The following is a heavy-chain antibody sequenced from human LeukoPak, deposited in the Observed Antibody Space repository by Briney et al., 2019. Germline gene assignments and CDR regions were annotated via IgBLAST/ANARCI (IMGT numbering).Heavy chain of an antibody. CDR2: ISSSGSTI. CDR3: AKTKGYYDSSGSDY. CDR1: GFTFSDYY. D-gene: IGHD3-22*01. Sequence: SGGSLRLSCAASGFTFSDYYMSWIRQAPGKGLEWVSYISSSGSTIYYADSVKGRFTISRDNAKNSLYLQMNSLRAEDTAVYYCAKTKGYYDSSGSDYWGQGTLVTVSS. J-gene: IGHJ4*02. V-gene: IGHV3-11*01.